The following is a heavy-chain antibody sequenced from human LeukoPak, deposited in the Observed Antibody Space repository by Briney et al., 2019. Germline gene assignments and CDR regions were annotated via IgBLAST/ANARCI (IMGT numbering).Heavy chain of an antibody. Sequence: PGGSLRLSCAASGFTFSSYAMHWVRQAPGKGLEWVAVISYDGSNKYYADSVKGRFTISRDNSKNTLYLQMNSLRAEDTAVYYCAPSLGERVVTPPMDYWGQGTLVTVSS. D-gene: IGHD4-23*01. CDR3: APSLGERVVTPPMDY. CDR2: ISYDGSNK. J-gene: IGHJ4*02. V-gene: IGHV3-30-3*01. CDR1: GFTFSSYA.